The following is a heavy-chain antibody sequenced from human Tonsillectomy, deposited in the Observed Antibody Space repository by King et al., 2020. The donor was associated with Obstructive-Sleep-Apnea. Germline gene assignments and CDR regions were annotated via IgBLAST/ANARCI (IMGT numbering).Heavy chain of an antibody. V-gene: IGHV3-9*01. CDR2: ISWNSGSI. D-gene: IGHD6-19*01. CDR3: TKDMSSGWYGPLDH. Sequence: VQLVESGGGLVQPGRSLRLSCAASGFIFDDYAMHWVRQAPGKGLEWVSGISWNSGSIGYADSVKGRFTISRDNAKNSLFLQMSSLRPEDTALYYCTKDMSSGWYGPLDHWGQGTLVTVSS. CDR1: GFIFDDYA. J-gene: IGHJ4*02.